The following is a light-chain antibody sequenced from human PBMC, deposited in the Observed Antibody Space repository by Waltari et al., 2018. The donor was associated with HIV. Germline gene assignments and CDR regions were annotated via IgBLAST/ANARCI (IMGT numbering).Light chain of an antibody. Sequence: QSALTQPASVSGALGQSVVLSCTGTSNDLGNTNLVSWYQHHPGKVPRIIIYEVTKRPSGVSNRFSGSKSANTASLMISGLQAEDEADYYCSSYAGGHSWVFGGGTKLTVL. CDR2: EVT. CDR3: SSYAGGHSWV. CDR1: SNDLGNTNL. V-gene: IGLV2-23*02. J-gene: IGLJ3*02.